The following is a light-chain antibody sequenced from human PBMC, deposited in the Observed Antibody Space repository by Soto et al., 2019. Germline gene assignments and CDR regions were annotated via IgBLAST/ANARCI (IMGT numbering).Light chain of an antibody. CDR3: QQYNSYSRT. CDR1: QSISSW. Sequence: DIQMTQSPSTLSVSVGDRVTITCRASQSISSWLAWYQQKPGKAPKLLICDASSLESGVPSRFSGSGSGTEFTLTISSLQPDDFATYYCQQYNSYSRTFGQGTKVEIK. J-gene: IGKJ1*01. CDR2: DAS. V-gene: IGKV1-5*01.